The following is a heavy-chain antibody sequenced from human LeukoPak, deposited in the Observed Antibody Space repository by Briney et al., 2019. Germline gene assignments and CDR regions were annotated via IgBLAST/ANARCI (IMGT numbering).Heavy chain of an antibody. Sequence: PGGSLRLSCAASGFTFSSYWMSWVRQAPGKGLEWVANIKQDGSEKYYVDSVKGRFTISRDNAKNSLYLQMNSLRAEDTAVYYCARVRTTVTTNWFDPWGRGTLVTVSS. V-gene: IGHV3-7*01. CDR1: GFTFSSYW. CDR3: ARVRTTVTTNWFDP. CDR2: IKQDGSEK. D-gene: IGHD4-11*01. J-gene: IGHJ5*02.